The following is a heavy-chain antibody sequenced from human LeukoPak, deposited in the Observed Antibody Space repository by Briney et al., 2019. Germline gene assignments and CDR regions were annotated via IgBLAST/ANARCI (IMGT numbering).Heavy chain of an antibody. CDR2: ISGSGGST. Sequence: PGGSLRLSCAASGFTFSSYAMSWVRQAPGKGLEWVSAISGSGGSTYYADSVKGRLTISRDNSKNTLYLRMNSLRAEDTAVYYCAKTQWLAPYNWFDPWGQGTLVTVSS. J-gene: IGHJ5*02. V-gene: IGHV3-23*01. D-gene: IGHD6-19*01. CDR3: AKTQWLAPYNWFDP. CDR1: GFTFSSYA.